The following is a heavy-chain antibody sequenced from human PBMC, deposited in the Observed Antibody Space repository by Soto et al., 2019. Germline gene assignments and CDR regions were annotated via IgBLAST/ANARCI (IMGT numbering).Heavy chain of an antibody. D-gene: IGHD1-1*01. CDR1: GGTFSSYA. V-gene: IGHV1-69*13. Sequence: SVKVSCKASGGTFSSYAISWVRQAPGQGLEWMGGIIPIFGTANYAQKFQGRVTITADESTSTAYMELSSLRSEDTAVYYCARDHNGVPIWNKGGNWFDTWGQGSLVTVSS. J-gene: IGHJ5*02. CDR3: ARDHNGVPIWNKGGNWFDT. CDR2: IIPIFGTA.